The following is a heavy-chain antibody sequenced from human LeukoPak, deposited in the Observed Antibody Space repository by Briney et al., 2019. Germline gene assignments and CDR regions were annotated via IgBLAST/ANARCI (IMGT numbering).Heavy chain of an antibody. CDR3: AKDSGGVFDY. D-gene: IGHD4-23*01. J-gene: IGHJ4*02. V-gene: IGHV3-30*18. CDR1: GFTFSSYG. CDR2: ISYDGSNK. Sequence: GGSLRLSCAASGFTFSSYGMHWVRQAPGKGLEWVAVISYDGSNKYYADSVKGRFTISRDNSKNTLYLQMNSLRAEDTAVYYCAKDSGGVFDYWGQGTLVTVPS.